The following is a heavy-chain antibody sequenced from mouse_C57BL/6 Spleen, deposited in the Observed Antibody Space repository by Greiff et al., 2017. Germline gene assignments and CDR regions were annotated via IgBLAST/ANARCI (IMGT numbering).Heavy chain of an antibody. CDR3: AGITTVGATDFDV. V-gene: IGHV1-53*01. Sequence: QVQLQQPGTELVKPGASVKLSCKASGYTFTSYWMHWVKQRPGQGLEWIGNINPSNGGTNYNEKFKSKATLTVDTSSSTAYMQLSSLTSEDSAVYYCAGITTVGATDFDVWGTGTTVTVSS. D-gene: IGHD1-1*01. J-gene: IGHJ1*03. CDR1: GYTFTSYW. CDR2: INPSNGGT.